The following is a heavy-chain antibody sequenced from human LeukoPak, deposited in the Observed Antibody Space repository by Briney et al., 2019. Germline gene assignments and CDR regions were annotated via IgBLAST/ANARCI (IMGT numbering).Heavy chain of an antibody. D-gene: IGHD3-22*01. CDR2: ISGSSSTI. J-gene: IGHJ4*02. Sequence: GWSLRLSCAASGFTFSSYSMNWVRQAPGKGLEWGSYISGSSSTIYYADSVKGRFTISRDNGKNTLYLQMNSLRAEDTAVYYCARGSTYYDSSGQVPFDYWGQGTLVTVSS. CDR3: ARGSTYYDSSGQVPFDY. V-gene: IGHV3-48*01. CDR1: GFTFSSYS.